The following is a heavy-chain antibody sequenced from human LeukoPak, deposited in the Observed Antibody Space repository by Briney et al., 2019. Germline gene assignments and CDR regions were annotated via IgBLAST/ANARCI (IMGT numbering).Heavy chain of an antibody. Sequence: GASVKVSCKASSYTFTSYGISWVRQAPGQGLEWMGWISAYNGNTNYAQKLQGRVTMTTDKSTSTAYMELSSLRSEDTAVYYCARAVRRWLQSNYWYFDLWGRGTLVTVSS. D-gene: IGHD5-24*01. CDR2: ISAYNGNT. CDR1: SYTFTSYG. V-gene: IGHV1-18*01. CDR3: ARAVRRWLQSNYWYFDL. J-gene: IGHJ2*01.